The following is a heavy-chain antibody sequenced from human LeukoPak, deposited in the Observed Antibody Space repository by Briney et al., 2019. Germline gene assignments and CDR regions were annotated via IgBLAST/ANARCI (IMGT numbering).Heavy chain of an antibody. CDR2: IIPIFGTA. J-gene: IGHJ4*02. V-gene: IGHV1-69*13. D-gene: IGHD1-14*01. CDR3: ATIRPLSWVTTGYFDY. Sequence: EASVKVSCKASGGTFSSYAISWVRQAPGQGLEWMGGIIPIFGTANYAQKFQGRVTITADESTSTAYMELSSLRSEDTAVYYCATIRPLSWVTTGYFDYWGQGTLVTVSS. CDR1: GGTFSSYA.